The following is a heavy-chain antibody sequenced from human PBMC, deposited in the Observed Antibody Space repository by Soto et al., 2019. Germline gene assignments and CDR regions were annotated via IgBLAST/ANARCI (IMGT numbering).Heavy chain of an antibody. CDR2: IYPGDSDT. CDR1: GYSFTRYW. D-gene: IGHD4-17*01. Sequence: PAESLTISRKVSGYSFTRYWIVWVLQMPGKGLEGMGIIYPGDSDTRYSPSFQGQVTISADKSISTAYLQWSSLKASDTAMYYCARLSTVTTWRYYYYYGMDVWGQGTPVTVSS. J-gene: IGHJ6*01. CDR3: ARLSTVTTWRYYYYYGMDV. V-gene: IGHV5-51*01.